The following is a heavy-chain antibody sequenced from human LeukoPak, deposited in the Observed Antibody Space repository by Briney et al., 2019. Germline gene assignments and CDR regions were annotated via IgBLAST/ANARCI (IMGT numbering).Heavy chain of an antibody. CDR1: GGSISSYY. Sequence: SETLSLTCTVSGGSISSYYWSWIRQPPGKGLEWIGYIYTSGSTNYNPSLKSRVTISVDTSKNQFSLKLSSVTAAVTAVYYCARLWGAFSPVGYWGQGTLVTVSS. CDR3: ARLWGAFSPVGY. J-gene: IGHJ4*02. V-gene: IGHV4-4*09. D-gene: IGHD3-16*01. CDR2: IYTSGST.